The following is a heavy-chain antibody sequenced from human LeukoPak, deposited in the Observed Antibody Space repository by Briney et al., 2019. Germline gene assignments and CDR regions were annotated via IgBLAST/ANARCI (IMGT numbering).Heavy chain of an antibody. Sequence: GASVKVSCKASGYTLTSYGISWVRQAPGQGLEWMGWISAYNGNTNYAQKLQGRVTMTTDTSTSTAYMELRSLRSDDTAVYYCARSGPLKRSTVTTRRGNYFDYWGQGTLVTVSS. CDR2: ISAYNGNT. D-gene: IGHD4-17*01. CDR1: GYTLTSYG. V-gene: IGHV1-18*04. CDR3: ARSGPLKRSTVTTRRGNYFDY. J-gene: IGHJ4*02.